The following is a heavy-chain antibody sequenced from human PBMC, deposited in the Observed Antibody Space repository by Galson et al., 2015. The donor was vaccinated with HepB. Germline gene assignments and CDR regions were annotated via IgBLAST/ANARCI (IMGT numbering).Heavy chain of an antibody. Sequence: SLRLSCAASGSTFSSYAMNWVRQAPGKGLEWVSVISGSGGSTNYADSVKGRFTISRDNSKNTLYLQMNSLRAEDTAIYYCAKERTIHYFDYWGQGTLITVSS. CDR2: ISGSGGST. CDR3: AKERTIHYFDY. J-gene: IGHJ4*02. CDR1: GSTFSSYA. D-gene: IGHD1/OR15-1a*01. V-gene: IGHV3-23*01.